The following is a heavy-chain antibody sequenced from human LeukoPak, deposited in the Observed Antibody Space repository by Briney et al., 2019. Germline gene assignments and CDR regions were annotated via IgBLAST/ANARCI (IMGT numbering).Heavy chain of an antibody. D-gene: IGHD3-10*01. J-gene: IGHJ4*02. CDR3: ARSMVRGVITAPDY. CDR2: INPNSGGT. Sequence: ASVTVSCKASGYTFTGYYMHWVRQAPGQGLEWMGWINPNSGGTNYAQKFQGRVTMTRDTSISTAYMELSRLRSDDTAVYYCARSMVRGVITAPDYWGQGTLVTVSS. CDR1: GYTFTGYY. V-gene: IGHV1-2*02.